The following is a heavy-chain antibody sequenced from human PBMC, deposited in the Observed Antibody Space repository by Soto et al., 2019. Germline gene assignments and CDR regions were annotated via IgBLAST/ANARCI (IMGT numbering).Heavy chain of an antibody. CDR2: TYTSGST. CDR1: GGSISSYY. Sequence: SETLSLTCTVSGGSISSYYWSWIRQPAGKGLEWIGRTYTSGSTNYNPSLKSRVTMSVDTSKNQFSLKLSSVTAADTAVYYCARDGFDFYGDDYYYYGMDVWGQGTTVTVSS. CDR3: ARDGFDFYGDDYYYYGMDV. J-gene: IGHJ6*02. V-gene: IGHV4-4*07. D-gene: IGHD4-17*01.